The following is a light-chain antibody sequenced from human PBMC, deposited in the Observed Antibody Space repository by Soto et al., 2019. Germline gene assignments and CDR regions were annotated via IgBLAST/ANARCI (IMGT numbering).Light chain of an antibody. CDR2: LHSDGSH. CDR1: SGHTTYA. CDR3: QTWGTGPLV. J-gene: IGLJ2*01. Sequence: QPVLTQSPSASASLGASVKLTCTLSSGHTTYAIAWHQQQPEKGPRYLMNLHSDGSHSKGDGIPDRFSGSSSGAERYLTISSLQSEDEADYYCQTWGTGPLVFGGGTKLTVL. V-gene: IGLV4-69*01.